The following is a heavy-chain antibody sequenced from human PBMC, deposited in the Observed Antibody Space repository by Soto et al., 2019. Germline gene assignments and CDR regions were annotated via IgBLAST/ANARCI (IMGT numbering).Heavy chain of an antibody. J-gene: IGHJ6*02. Sequence: ASVKVSCKASGYTFSDYYIHWVRQAPGQGLEWMGWINPNSGGTNYAQKFQGRVTVTRDTPTSTAYMELSRLTSDDTAVYYCARSLTEGYCTITGCYTRPLYGMDVWGQGTTVTVSS. CDR1: GYTFSDYY. V-gene: IGHV1-2*02. CDR2: INPNSGGT. D-gene: IGHD2-2*02. CDR3: ARSLTEGYCTITGCYTRPLYGMDV.